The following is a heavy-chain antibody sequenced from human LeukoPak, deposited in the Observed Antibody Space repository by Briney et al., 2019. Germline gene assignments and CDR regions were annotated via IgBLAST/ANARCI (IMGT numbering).Heavy chain of an antibody. J-gene: IGHJ4*02. CDR3: ARLSESAGIDY. CDR1: GGSISSYY. CDR2: IYTSGST. Sequence: SETLSLTCTVSGGSISSYYWSWIRPPLGKGLEWIGYIYTSGSTNYNPSLKSRVTISVDTSKNQFSLKLSSVTAADTAVYYCARLSESAGIDYWGQGTLVTVSS. D-gene: IGHD6-13*01. V-gene: IGHV4-4*09.